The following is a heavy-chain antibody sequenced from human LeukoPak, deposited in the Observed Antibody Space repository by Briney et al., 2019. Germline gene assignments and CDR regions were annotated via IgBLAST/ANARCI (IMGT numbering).Heavy chain of an antibody. D-gene: IGHD1-26*01. CDR1: GYTFTTYY. V-gene: IGHV1-69*06. Sequence: GASVKVSCKASGYTFTTYYMTWVRQAPGQGLEWMGGIIAIFGTTNYAQKFQGRVTITADKSTRTVYMEMRSLRSEDTAVYYCARIVGSTGGESWGQGTMVTVSS. CDR3: ARIVGSTGGES. J-gene: IGHJ3*01. CDR2: IIAIFGTT.